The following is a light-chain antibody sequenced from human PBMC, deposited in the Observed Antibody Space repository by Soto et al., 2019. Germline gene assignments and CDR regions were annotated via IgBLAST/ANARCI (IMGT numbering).Light chain of an antibody. Sequence: EIVMTQSPATLSVSPGERATLSCRASQSVGSNLAWYQQKPGQAPRLLIYRASTRATGVPARFSGSGSGTEFTLTISSLQSEDFTVYYCEQYNIWPPFTFGQGTKLEIK. CDR3: EQYNIWPPFT. J-gene: IGKJ2*01. CDR1: QSVGSN. CDR2: RAS. V-gene: IGKV3-15*01.